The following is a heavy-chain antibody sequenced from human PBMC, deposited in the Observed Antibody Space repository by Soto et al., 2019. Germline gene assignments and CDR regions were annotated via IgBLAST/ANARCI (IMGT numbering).Heavy chain of an antibody. CDR3: VREEFEDGRGHFTN. V-gene: IGHV3-30*03. CDR1: GFTFSASV. D-gene: IGHD3-3*01. CDR2: LSYGAKNK. J-gene: IGHJ4*02. Sequence: QVLLVESGGGVVQPGGSLRLSCAASGFTFSASVMHWVRQAPGKGLEWMASLSYGAKNKYYADSVKGRFTISRDISESTLYLQMDSLRTEDTAVYYCVREEFEDGRGHFTNWGQGTLVSVSS.